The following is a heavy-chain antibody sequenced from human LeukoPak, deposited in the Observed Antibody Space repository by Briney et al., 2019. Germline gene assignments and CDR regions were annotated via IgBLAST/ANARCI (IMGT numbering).Heavy chain of an antibody. CDR3: ARDGDGGWSTNFDY. D-gene: IGHD6-19*01. Sequence: ASVKVSCKASGYTFTSYAMNWVRQAPGQWLEWMGWINTNTGNPTYAQGFTGRFVFSLDTSVSTAYLQISSLKAEDTAVYYCARDGDGGWSTNFDYWGQGTLVTVSS. V-gene: IGHV7-4-1*02. CDR2: INTNTGNP. CDR1: GYTFTSYA. J-gene: IGHJ4*02.